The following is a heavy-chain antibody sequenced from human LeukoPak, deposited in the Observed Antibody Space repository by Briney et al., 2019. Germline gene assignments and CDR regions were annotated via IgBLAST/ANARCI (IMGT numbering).Heavy chain of an antibody. J-gene: IGHJ5*02. CDR3: TSLVGATTSGWLDP. CDR2: ISRSSSTI. V-gene: IGHV3-48*02. D-gene: IGHD1-26*01. Sequence: GGSLRLSCAASGFSFSTSGMNWVRQAPGKGLEWISYISRSSSTIYYADSVKGRFTISRDSAKNSLYLHMNSLRDEDTAIYYCTSLVGATTSGWLDPWGQGTLVIVSS. CDR1: GFSFSTSG.